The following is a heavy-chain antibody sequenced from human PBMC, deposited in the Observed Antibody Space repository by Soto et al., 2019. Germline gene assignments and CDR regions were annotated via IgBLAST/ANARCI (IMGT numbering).Heavy chain of an antibody. CDR1: GYTFTSYA. Sequence: QVQLVQSGAEVKKPGASVKVSCKASGYTFTSYAISWVRQAPGQGLEWMGWISAYNGNTNYAQKLQGRVTMTTDTTPTTAYLELRSLGPDNTAVYYCARSGPPAGYWGQGPLVTVSS. CDR3: ARSGPPAGY. V-gene: IGHV1-18*01. J-gene: IGHJ4*02. CDR2: ISAYNGNT. D-gene: IGHD3-10*01.